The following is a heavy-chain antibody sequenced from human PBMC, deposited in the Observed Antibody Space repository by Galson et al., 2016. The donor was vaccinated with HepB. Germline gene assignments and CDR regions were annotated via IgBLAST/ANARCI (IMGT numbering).Heavy chain of an antibody. D-gene: IGHD5-18*01. J-gene: IGHJ4*02. V-gene: IGHV5-51*03. CDR2: IYPGDSDT. Sequence: QSGAEVKKPGDSLKISCKGSGYSFTNYWIGWVRQMPGKGLEWMGIIYPGDSDTRYSPSFQGQVTISADESISTAYLQWSSLKAPDTAMYYCARSRDTAMAVDYWGQGTLVTVSA. CDR1: GYSFTNYW. CDR3: ARSRDTAMAVDY.